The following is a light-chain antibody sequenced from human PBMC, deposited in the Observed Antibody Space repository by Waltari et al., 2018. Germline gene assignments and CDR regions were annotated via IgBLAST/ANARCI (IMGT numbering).Light chain of an antibody. CDR1: QSVSSY. V-gene: IGKV3-11*01. CDR3: QQSYSTPFT. Sequence: EIVLTQSPATLSLSPGERATLSCRASQSVSSYLAWCQQKPGQAPRLLIYDASNRATGIPARFSGSGSGTDFTLTISSLEPEDFATYYCQQSYSTPFTFGPGTKVDIK. CDR2: DAS. J-gene: IGKJ3*01.